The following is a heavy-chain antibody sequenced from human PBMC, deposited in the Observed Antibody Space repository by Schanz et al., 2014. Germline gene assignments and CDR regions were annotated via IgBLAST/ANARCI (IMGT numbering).Heavy chain of an antibody. CDR3: VGIPSRDASFDH. CDR2: ISPDNGHT. J-gene: IGHJ2*01. CDR1: GYTFTDYG. Sequence: QVQLVQSGAEVKKPGASVKVSCKASGYTFTDYGLSWVRQAPGQGLEWLGWISPDNGHTTYSQKVRDRVIFTTDTTANTAYMELRSLRTDDTAHYCGVGIPSRDASFDHWGRGTLVTVSS. V-gene: IGHV1-18*01. D-gene: IGHD2-21*01.